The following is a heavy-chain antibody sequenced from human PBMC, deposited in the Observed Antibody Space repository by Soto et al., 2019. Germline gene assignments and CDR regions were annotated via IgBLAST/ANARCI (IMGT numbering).Heavy chain of an antibody. CDR3: ARAISPITMVRGVNRPYGMDV. CDR1: GFTFSSYS. V-gene: IGHV3-48*02. J-gene: IGHJ6*02. CDR2: ISSSSSTI. Sequence: TGGSLRLSCAASGFTFSSYSINWVRQAPGKGLEWVSYISSSSSTIYYADSVKGRFTISRDNAKNSLYLQMNSLRDEDTAVYYCARAISPITMVRGVNRPYGMDVWGQGTTVTVS. D-gene: IGHD3-10*01.